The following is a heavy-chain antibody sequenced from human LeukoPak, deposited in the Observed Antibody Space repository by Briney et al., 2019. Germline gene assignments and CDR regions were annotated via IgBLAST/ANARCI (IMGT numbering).Heavy chain of an antibody. D-gene: IGHD7-27*01. J-gene: IGHJ4*02. V-gene: IGHV3-48*01. Sequence: GGSLRLSCAASGYTFSAYSMNWVRQAPGKGLEWVSYISSGSRTIYYADSVKGRFTVSRDNAKNSLYLQMNSLRAEDTAVYYCARESITGHRDFDYWGQGTLVTVSS. CDR1: GYTFSAYS. CDR3: ARESITGHRDFDY. CDR2: ISSGSRTI.